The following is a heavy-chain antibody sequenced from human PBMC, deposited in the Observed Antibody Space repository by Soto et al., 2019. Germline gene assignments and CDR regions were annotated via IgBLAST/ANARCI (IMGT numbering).Heavy chain of an antibody. D-gene: IGHD2-2*01. CDR3: ARGRGYCSSTSCRRKNRYNWFDP. CDR2: INHSGST. Sequence: SETLSLTCAVCGGSFSGYYWSWIRQPPGKGLEWIGEINHSGSTNYNPSLKSRVTISVDTSKNQFSLKLSSVTAADTAVYYCARGRGYCSSTSCRRKNRYNWFDPWGQGTLVTVSS. J-gene: IGHJ5*02. CDR1: GGSFSGYY. V-gene: IGHV4-34*01.